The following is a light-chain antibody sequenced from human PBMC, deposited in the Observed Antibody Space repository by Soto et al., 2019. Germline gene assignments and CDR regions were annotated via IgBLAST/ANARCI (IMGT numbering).Light chain of an antibody. CDR3: QQYGSSLPIT. Sequence: EIVLTQSPGTMSLSPGERATLSCRASQSISSSDLAWYHQKPGQAPRLLIYGASNRATGIPDRFSGSGSGTAFTLIISRLEPEDFAVYYCQQYGSSLPITFGQGTRLEIK. V-gene: IGKV3-20*01. CDR2: GAS. CDR1: QSISSSD. J-gene: IGKJ5*01.